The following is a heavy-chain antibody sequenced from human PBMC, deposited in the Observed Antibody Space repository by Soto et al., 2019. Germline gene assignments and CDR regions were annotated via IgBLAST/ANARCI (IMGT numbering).Heavy chain of an antibody. CDR1: GFNFKKFA. D-gene: IGHD6-19*01. CDR2: ISCCGGST. J-gene: IGHJ4*02. CDR3: AKADGEQWLIPHLDN. V-gene: IGHV3-23*01. Sequence: GGSLRLSCEASGFNFKKFAMGWVRQAPGEGLEWVSGISCCGGSTSYADSVKGRFTLARDDSKDTLSLHLNSLRFEDTARYFCAKADGEQWLIPHLDNWGQGTLVTVSS.